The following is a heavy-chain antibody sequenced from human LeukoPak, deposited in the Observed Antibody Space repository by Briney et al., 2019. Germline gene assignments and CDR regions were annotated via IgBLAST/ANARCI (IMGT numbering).Heavy chain of an antibody. V-gene: IGHV3-23*01. CDR2: IDGSNTNT. D-gene: IGHD3-10*01. CDR3: AKDVPYGSGSYYSGWSDAFDI. J-gene: IGHJ3*02. CDR1: GFTFSNYA. Sequence: GGSLRLSCAASGFTFSNYAMSWVRQAPGRGLEWVSTIDGSNTNTYYADYVKGRFTISRDNSKNTLYLQINSLRAEDTAVYYCAKDVPYGSGSYYSGWSDAFDIWGQGTMVTVSS.